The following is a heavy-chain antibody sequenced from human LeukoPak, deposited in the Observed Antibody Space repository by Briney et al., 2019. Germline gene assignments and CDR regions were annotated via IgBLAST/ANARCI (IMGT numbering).Heavy chain of an antibody. V-gene: IGHV4-59*08. Sequence: SETLSLTCSVSGGSISSYYWSWIRQPPGKGLEWIGYIYYSGSTNYNPSLKSRVTISVDTSKNQFSLKLRSVTAADTAVYYCARQRSVEMASITSYYFDYWGQGTLVTVSS. CDR2: IYYSGST. CDR1: GGSISSYY. J-gene: IGHJ4*02. D-gene: IGHD5-24*01. CDR3: ARQRSVEMASITSYYFDY.